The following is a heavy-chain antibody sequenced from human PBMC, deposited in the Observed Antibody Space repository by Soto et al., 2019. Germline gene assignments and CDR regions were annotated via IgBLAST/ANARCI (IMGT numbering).Heavy chain of an antibody. V-gene: IGHV4-59*08. D-gene: IGHD3-22*01. CDR3: ARQHYYDSSGYFPCN. J-gene: IGHJ4*02. Sequence: SETLSLTCTVSGGSIRSYYWSWIRQPPGKGLEWIGYIYYSGSTKYNPSLKSRVTISVDSSKNQFSLKLDSVTAADTAVYYCARQHYYDSSGYFPCNSGQGSLVTVSS. CDR2: IYYSGST. CDR1: GGSIRSYY.